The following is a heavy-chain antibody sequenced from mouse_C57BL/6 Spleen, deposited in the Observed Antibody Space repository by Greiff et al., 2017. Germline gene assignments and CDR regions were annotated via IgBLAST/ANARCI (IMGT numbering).Heavy chain of an antibody. CDR1: GYTFTDHT. Sequence: VKLMESDAELVKPGASVKISCKVSGYTFTDHTIHWMKQRPEQGLEWIGYIYPRDGSTKYNEKFKGKATLTADKSSSTAYMQLNSLTSEDSAVXFCAAYYYGSSYFDYWGQGTTLTVSS. D-gene: IGHD1-1*01. CDR2: IYPRDGST. J-gene: IGHJ2*01. V-gene: IGHV1-78*01. CDR3: AAYYYGSSYFDY.